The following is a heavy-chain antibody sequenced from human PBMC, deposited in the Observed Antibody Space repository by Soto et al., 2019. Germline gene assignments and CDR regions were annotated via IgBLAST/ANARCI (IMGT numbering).Heavy chain of an antibody. V-gene: IGHV1-69*13. CDR2: IIPIFGTA. CDR3: ATYDSSGYYYSC. CDR1: GGTFSSYA. Sequence: SVKVSCKASGGTFSSYAISWVRQAPGQGLEWMGGIIPIFGTANYAQKFQGRVTITADESTSTAYMELSSLRSEDTAVYYCATYDSSGYYYSCWGQGTLVTVSS. D-gene: IGHD3-22*01. J-gene: IGHJ4*02.